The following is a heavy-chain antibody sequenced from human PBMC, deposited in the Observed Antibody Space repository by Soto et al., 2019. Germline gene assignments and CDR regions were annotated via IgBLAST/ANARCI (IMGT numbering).Heavy chain of an antibody. CDR2: IIPIFGTA. CDR1: GDTFSSYA. CDR3: ARGVVPAANEEYYFDY. Sequence: QVQLVQSGAEVKKPGSSVKVSCKASGDTFSSYAISWVRQAPGQGLEWMGGIIPIFGTANYAQKFQGRATITADESTSAAYMDLSSLRSEDTAVYYYARGVVPAANEEYYFDYWGQGTLVTVSS. V-gene: IGHV1-69*01. D-gene: IGHD2-2*01. J-gene: IGHJ4*02.